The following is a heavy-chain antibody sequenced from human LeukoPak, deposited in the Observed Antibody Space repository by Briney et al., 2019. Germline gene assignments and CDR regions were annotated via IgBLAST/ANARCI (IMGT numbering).Heavy chain of an antibody. CDR1: GGSFSGYY. CDR3: AKDLHVRWELLDQQIKFDY. J-gene: IGHJ4*02. CDR2: INHSGST. D-gene: IGHD1-26*01. V-gene: IGHV4-34*01. Sequence: PSETLSLTCAVYGGSFSGYYWSWIRQPPGKELEWIGEINHSGSTNYNPSLKSRVTISVDTSKNQFSLKLSSVTAADTAVYYCAKDLHVRWELLDQQIKFDYRGQGTLVTVSS.